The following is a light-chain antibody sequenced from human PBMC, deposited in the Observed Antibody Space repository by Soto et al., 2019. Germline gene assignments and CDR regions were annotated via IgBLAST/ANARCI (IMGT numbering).Light chain of an antibody. V-gene: IGKV1-5*01. CDR1: QSISSW. CDR3: QQYKTYT. J-gene: IGKJ4*01. CDR2: DAS. Sequence: DIQMTQSPSTLSASVGDRVTITCRASQSISSWLAWYQQRPGKAPKLLIYDASDLESAVPSRFSGSRSGTEFTLTISSLQPDDFATYYCQQYKTYTFGGGTKVEIK.